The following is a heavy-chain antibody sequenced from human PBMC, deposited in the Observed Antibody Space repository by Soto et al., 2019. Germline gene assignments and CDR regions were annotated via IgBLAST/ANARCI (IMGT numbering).Heavy chain of an antibody. V-gene: IGHV3-23*01. D-gene: IGHD2-2*02. Sequence: GGSLRLSCAASGFTFSSYAMSWVRQAPGKGLEWVSAISGSGGSTYYADSVKGRFTISRDNSKNTLYLQMNSLRAEDTAVYYCAKDSPSYTTSPFYFDSWGQGTLVTVSS. J-gene: IGHJ4*02. CDR3: AKDSPSYTTSPFYFDS. CDR1: GFTFSSYA. CDR2: ISGSGGST.